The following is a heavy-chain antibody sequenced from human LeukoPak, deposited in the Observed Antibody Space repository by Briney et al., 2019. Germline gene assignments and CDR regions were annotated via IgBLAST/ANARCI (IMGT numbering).Heavy chain of an antibody. J-gene: IGHJ4*02. Sequence: PSETLSLTCTVSGGSINSTSYYWNWIRQPPGKGLEWIGYIYYSGSTNYNPSLKSRVTISVDTSKNQFSLKLSSVTAADTAVYYCARGADSSGYYSIFYFDYWGQGTLVTVSS. CDR3: ARGADSSGYYSIFYFDY. CDR2: IYYSGST. V-gene: IGHV4-61*01. CDR1: GGSINSTSYY. D-gene: IGHD3-22*01.